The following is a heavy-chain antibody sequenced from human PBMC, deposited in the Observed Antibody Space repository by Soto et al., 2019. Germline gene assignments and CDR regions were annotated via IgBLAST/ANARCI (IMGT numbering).Heavy chain of an antibody. CDR2: IYHSGTS. CDR3: ARTMVRGIIPIWFDP. CDR1: GDSISSGGYS. D-gene: IGHD3-10*01. V-gene: IGHV4-30-2*01. J-gene: IGHJ5*02. Sequence: LSLTCAVSGDSISSGGYSWSWIRQPPGKGLEWIGYIYHSGTSYYNPSLKSRITMSLDRSENQFSLKLNSVTAADTAVYFCARTMVRGIIPIWFDPWGQGALVTVSS.